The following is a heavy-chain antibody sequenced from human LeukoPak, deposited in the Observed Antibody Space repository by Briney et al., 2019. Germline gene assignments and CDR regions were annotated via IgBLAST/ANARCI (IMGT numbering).Heavy chain of an antibody. D-gene: IGHD2-8*01. CDR2: ISGSGGTT. Sequence: GGSLRLSCAASGFTFSSYAMSWVRQAPGKGLEWVSAISGSGGTTYYADSVKGRFTISRDNSKNTLYLQMNSLRAEGTAVYYCAKDRILLMVYAIGYFDYWGQGTLVTVSS. J-gene: IGHJ4*02. CDR1: GFTFSSYA. CDR3: AKDRILLMVYAIGYFDY. V-gene: IGHV3-23*01.